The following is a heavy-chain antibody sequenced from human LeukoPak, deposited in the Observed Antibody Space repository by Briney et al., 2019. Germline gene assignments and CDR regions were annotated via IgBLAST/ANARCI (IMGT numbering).Heavy chain of an antibody. V-gene: IGHV3-21*04. CDR1: GFTFSNYN. D-gene: IGHD3-3*01. J-gene: IGHJ4*02. CDR2: ISSSSSYI. CDR3: AKAHYDFWSGPDY. Sequence: GGSLRLSCAASGFTFSNYNIHWVRQAPGKGLEWVSSISSSSSYIYYADSVKGRFTISRDNAKNSLYLQMNSLRAEDTAVYYCAKAHYDFWSGPDYWGQGTLVTVSS.